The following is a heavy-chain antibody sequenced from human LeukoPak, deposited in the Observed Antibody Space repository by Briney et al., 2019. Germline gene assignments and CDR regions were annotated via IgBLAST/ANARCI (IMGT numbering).Heavy chain of an antibody. Sequence: PGGSLRLSXAASGFTFSSYEMNSVRQAPGKGLEWISYISSSGSTIYYADSVKGRFTISRDNAKNSLYLQMNSLRAEDTAVYYCARDGWAAPLPLDEKFDYWGQGTLVTVSS. J-gene: IGHJ4*02. CDR1: GFTFSSYE. CDR3: ARDGWAAPLPLDEKFDY. V-gene: IGHV3-48*03. D-gene: IGHD1-26*01. CDR2: ISSSGSTI.